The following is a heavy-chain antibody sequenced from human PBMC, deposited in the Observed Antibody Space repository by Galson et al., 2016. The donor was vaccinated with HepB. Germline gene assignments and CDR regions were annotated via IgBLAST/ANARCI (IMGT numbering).Heavy chain of an antibody. CDR1: GFTFSTYV. Sequence: SLRLSCAASGFTFSTYVMTWVRRGPGKGLEWVSGISGRGRSTYYTDSVKGRFTISRDNSKNTLYLQMNSLRAEDTAVYYCAKDIDSYDDGFGASDIWGQGTMVTVSS. CDR2: ISGRGRST. J-gene: IGHJ3*02. D-gene: IGHD3-22*01. V-gene: IGHV3-23*01. CDR3: AKDIDSYDDGFGASDI.